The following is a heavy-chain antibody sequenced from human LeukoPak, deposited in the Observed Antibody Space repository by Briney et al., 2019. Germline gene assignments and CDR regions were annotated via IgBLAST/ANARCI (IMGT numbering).Heavy chain of an antibody. CDR1: GGTFSSYA. CDR2: IIPIFGTA. CDR3: ARLRGYSGYDLGDYFDY. J-gene: IGHJ4*02. Sequence: SVKVSCKASGGTFSSYAISWVRQAPGQGLEWMGRIIPIFGTANYAQKFQGRVTITTDESTSTAYMELSSQRSEDTAVYYCARLRGYSGYDLGDYFDYWGQGTLVTVSS. V-gene: IGHV1-69*05. D-gene: IGHD5-12*01.